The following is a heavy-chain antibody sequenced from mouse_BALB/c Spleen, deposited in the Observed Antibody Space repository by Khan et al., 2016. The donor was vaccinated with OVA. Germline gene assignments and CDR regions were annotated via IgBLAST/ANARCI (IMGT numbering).Heavy chain of an antibody. Sequence: EVELVESGGDLVKPGGSLKLSCAPSGFAFSSYDMSWVRQTPEKRLEWVATISGTGIYTFYPDSVKGRFTISRENARNTPYLQMSSLRSEDTALYYCSRPSYYGNPWFTYWGQGTLVTVSA. J-gene: IGHJ3*01. V-gene: IGHV5-9*02. D-gene: IGHD2-10*01. CDR1: GFAFSSYD. CDR3: SRPSYYGNPWFTY. CDR2: ISGTGIYT.